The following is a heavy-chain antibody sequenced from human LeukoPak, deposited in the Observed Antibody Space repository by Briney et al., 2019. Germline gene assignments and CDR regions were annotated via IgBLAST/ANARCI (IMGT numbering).Heavy chain of an antibody. D-gene: IGHD3-9*01. CDR3: ARHLGCVTGYYDY. Sequence: HGESLNISALGPGYSFASSWIAGVRKMPGKGLACMGITYPGASDTRYSPFFPGHVTTPADTSFRTAYLQWTRLKASDTAMYYCARHLGCVTGYYDYWGQGTLVTVSS. J-gene: IGHJ4*02. CDR2: TYPGASDT. CDR1: GYSFASSW. V-gene: IGHV5-51*01.